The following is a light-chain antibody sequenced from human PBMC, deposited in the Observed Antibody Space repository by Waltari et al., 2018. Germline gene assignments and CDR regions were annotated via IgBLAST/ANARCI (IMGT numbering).Light chain of an antibody. CDR3: QQYWSTPWT. V-gene: IGKV4-1*01. J-gene: IGKJ1*01. Sequence: DIVMTQSPDSLAVSLGERATINCKSSQTVLYSSNNKNYLAWYQQKPGQPPKLLIYWASTRESGVPDRVSGSGSGTDFTLTISSLQAEDVAVYYCQQYWSTPWTFGRGTKVEIK. CDR2: WAS. CDR1: QTVLYSSNNKNY.